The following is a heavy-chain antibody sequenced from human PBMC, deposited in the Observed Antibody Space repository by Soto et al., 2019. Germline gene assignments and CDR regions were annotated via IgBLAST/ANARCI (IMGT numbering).Heavy chain of an antibody. CDR1: GFTFSSYW. D-gene: IGHD3-22*01. CDR2: IKQDGSEK. J-gene: IGHJ2*01. Sequence: PGGSLRLSCAASGFTFSSYWMSWVRQAPGKGLEWVANIKQDGSEKYYVDSVKGRFTISRDNAKNSLYLQMNSLRAEDTAVYYCARAYDSSGYYYVSTLHWYFDLWGRGTLVTAPQ. V-gene: IGHV3-7*04. CDR3: ARAYDSSGYYYVSTLHWYFDL.